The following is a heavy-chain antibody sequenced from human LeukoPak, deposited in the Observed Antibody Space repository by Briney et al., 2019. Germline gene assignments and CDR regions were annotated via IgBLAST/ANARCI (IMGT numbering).Heavy chain of an antibody. V-gene: IGHV1-2*02. CDR3: ASEPHYYASGSPSDY. J-gene: IGHJ4*02. CDR2: INPNSGGT. CDR1: GYTFTGYY. D-gene: IGHD3-10*01. Sequence: ASVKVSCKASGYTFTGYYMHWVRQAPGQGLEWMGWINPNSGGTNYAQKFQGRVTMTRDTSISTAYMELSRLRSDDTAVYYCASEPHYYASGSPSDYWGQGTLVTVSS.